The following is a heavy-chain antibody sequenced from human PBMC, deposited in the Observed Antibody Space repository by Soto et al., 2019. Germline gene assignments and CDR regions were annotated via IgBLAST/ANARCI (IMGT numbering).Heavy chain of an antibody. Sequence: ASVKVSCKASGGTFSSYAISWVRQAPGQGLEWMGGIIPIFGTANYAQKFQGRVTITADESTSTAYMELSSLRSEDTAVYYCASTRVTIFGVVAKEDYYYYYGMDVWGQGTTVTVSS. J-gene: IGHJ6*02. D-gene: IGHD3-3*01. V-gene: IGHV1-69*13. CDR3: ASTRVTIFGVVAKEDYYYYYGMDV. CDR2: IIPIFGTA. CDR1: GGTFSSYA.